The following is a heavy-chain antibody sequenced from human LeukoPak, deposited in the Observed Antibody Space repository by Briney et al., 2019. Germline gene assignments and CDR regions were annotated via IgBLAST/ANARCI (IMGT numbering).Heavy chain of an antibody. J-gene: IGHJ4*02. CDR1: GGSISPCY. V-gene: IGHV4-59*01. CDR2: IYYSGNT. D-gene: IGHD3-10*02. Sequence: PSETLSLTCTVSGGSISPCYWSWIRQPPGKGLEWLGYIYYSGNTEYKPSLKSRVAISVDTSKNQFSLRLSSVTAADTAVYYCARSTGSTMFIDYWGQGTLVTVSS. CDR3: ARSTGSTMFIDY.